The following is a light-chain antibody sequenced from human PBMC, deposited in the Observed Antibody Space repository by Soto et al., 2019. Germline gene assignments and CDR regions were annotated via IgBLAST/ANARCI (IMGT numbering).Light chain of an antibody. CDR1: SSDIGGYNY. CDR3: SSYSNSNTLRV. Sequence: QSALTQPASMSGTPGQSITISCTGTSSDIGGYNYVSWYQQHPGKAPKLMIYGVSNRPSGVSNRFSGSKSDNTASLTISGLQAEDEADYYWSSYSNSNTLRVFGGGTKLTVL. J-gene: IGLJ3*02. V-gene: IGLV2-14*01. CDR2: GVS.